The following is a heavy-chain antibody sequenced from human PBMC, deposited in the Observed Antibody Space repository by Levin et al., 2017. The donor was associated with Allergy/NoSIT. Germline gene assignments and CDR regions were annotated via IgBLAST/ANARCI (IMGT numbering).Heavy chain of an antibody. CDR1: GGSISSYY. J-gene: IGHJ4*02. D-gene: IGHD1-26*01. CDR3: ARVRGSYYGDYFDY. V-gene: IGHV4-59*08. CDR2: IYYSGST. Sequence: SETLSLTCTVSGGSISSYYWSWIRQPPGKGLEWIGYIYYSGSTNYNPSLKSRVTISVDTSKNQFSLKLSSVTAADTAVYYCARVRGSYYGDYFDYWGQGTLVTVSS.